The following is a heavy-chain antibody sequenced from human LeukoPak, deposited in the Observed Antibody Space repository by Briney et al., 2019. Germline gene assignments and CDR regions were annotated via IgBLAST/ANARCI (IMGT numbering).Heavy chain of an antibody. J-gene: IGHJ6*03. D-gene: IGHD2-2*01. CDR1: GFTFSSYS. CDR3: ARYPYARDYYYYYMDV. CDR2: ISSSSSYI. V-gene: IGHV3-21*01. Sequence: MTGGSLRLSCAASGFTFSSYSMNWVRQAPGKGLEWVSSISSSSSYIYYADSVKGRFTISRDNAKNSLYLQMNSLRTEDTAVYCCARYPYARDYYYYYMDVWGKGTTVTVSS.